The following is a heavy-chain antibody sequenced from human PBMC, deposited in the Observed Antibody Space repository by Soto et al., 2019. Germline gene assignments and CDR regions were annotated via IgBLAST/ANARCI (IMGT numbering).Heavy chain of an antibody. J-gene: IGHJ6*02. D-gene: IGHD6-19*01. V-gene: IGHV1-69*13. CDR3: ARDTGGYCSGWTHHSHLHYYYYGMDV. Sequence: SVKVCCKASGGTFSSYAISWVRQAPGQGLEWMGGIIPIFGTANYAQKFQGRVTITADESTSTAYMELSSLRSEDTAVYYCARDTGGYCSGWTHHSHLHYYYYGMDVWGQGTTVTVSS. CDR2: IIPIFGTA. CDR1: GGTFSSYA.